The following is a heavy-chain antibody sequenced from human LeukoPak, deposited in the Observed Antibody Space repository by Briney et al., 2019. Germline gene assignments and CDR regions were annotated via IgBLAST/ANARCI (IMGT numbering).Heavy chain of an antibody. J-gene: IGHJ3*02. V-gene: IGHV4-39*01. Sequence: PSETLSLTCTVSGGSLSASSYYWGWIRQPPGKGLEWLGSIYYSGSAYYNPSLKSRVTISIDTSKNQFSLKLTSVTDADTAVYYCARHSVYGVNWNAFDIWGQGTMVTVSS. D-gene: IGHD4/OR15-4a*01. CDR2: IYYSGSA. CDR3: ARHSVYGVNWNAFDI. CDR1: GGSLSASSYY.